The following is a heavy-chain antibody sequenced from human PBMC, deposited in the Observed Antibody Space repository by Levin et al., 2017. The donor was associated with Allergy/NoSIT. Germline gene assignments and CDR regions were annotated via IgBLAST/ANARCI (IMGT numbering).Heavy chain of an antibody. Sequence: PSETLSLTCAASGFTFSTYVMHWVRQAPGKGLEYVSAISANGGSKYYADSVKGRFTISRDNSKNTLFLQMGSLGVDDMAIYYCVRRGYNYGYDYWGQGTLVTVSS. CDR3: VRRGYNYGYDY. CDR2: ISANGGSK. J-gene: IGHJ4*02. D-gene: IGHD5-18*01. V-gene: IGHV3-64*02. CDR1: GFTFSTYV.